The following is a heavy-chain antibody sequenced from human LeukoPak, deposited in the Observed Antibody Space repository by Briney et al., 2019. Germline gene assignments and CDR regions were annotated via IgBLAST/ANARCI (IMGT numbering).Heavy chain of an antibody. CDR3: ARAVASLDS. J-gene: IGHJ4*02. CDR2: IYASGST. V-gene: IGHV4-4*07. CDR1: GGSISTYY. Sequence: PSETLSLTCTVSGGSISTYYWSWIRQPAAKGLELIGLIYASGSTNYNPSLNIRVTIAVDTAKTQFSLNLSSVTVADTALYYFARAVASLDSWGQGNLVTVSS. D-gene: IGHD2-21*01.